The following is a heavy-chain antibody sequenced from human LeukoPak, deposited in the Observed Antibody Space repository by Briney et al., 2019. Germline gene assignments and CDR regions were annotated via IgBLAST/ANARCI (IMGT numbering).Heavy chain of an antibody. Sequence: GGSLRLSCASSGFTFADYGMSWVRQAPEKGLEWVSGITGNGGSVGYADSMKGRFIISRDNAKNSLYLQMNSLRDEDTALYYCARDHVGSGYYYFDSWGQETLVTVSS. CDR2: ITGNGGSV. CDR3: ARDHVGSGYYYFDS. V-gene: IGHV3-20*04. CDR1: GFTFADYG. J-gene: IGHJ4*02. D-gene: IGHD3-22*01.